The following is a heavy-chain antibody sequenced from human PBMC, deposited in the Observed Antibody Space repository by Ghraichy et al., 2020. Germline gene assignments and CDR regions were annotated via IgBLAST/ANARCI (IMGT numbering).Heavy chain of an antibody. CDR3: SKGAIGASCYNAMDV. Sequence: GGSLRLSCAASGFTFSNYAVSWVRQAPGKGLEWVSGIGGSGDSTYYADSVKGRFTISRDNSKNTLYLQMNSLRAEDTAIYYCSKGAIGASCYNAMDVWGQGTTVTVSS. D-gene: IGHD2-2*02. V-gene: IGHV3-23*01. CDR2: IGGSGDST. J-gene: IGHJ6*02. CDR1: GFTFSNYA.